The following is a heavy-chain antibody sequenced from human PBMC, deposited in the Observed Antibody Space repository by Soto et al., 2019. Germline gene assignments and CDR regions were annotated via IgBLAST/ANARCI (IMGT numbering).Heavy chain of an antibody. Sequence: EVQLLESGGGLVQPGGSLRLSCAASGFTFSSYAMSLVRQAPGKGLEWVSGISGSGTTTYYADSVKGRFTISRDNSKNTMYLQLNSLRAEDTAVYYCAKDLAGATRGRFDYWGQGTLVTVSS. CDR1: GFTFSSYA. V-gene: IGHV3-23*01. CDR3: AKDLAGATRGRFDY. CDR2: ISGSGTTT. D-gene: IGHD1-26*01. J-gene: IGHJ4*02.